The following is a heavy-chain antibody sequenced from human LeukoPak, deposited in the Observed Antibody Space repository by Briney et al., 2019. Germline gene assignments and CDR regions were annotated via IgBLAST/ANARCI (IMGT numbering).Heavy chain of an antibody. J-gene: IGHJ4*02. CDR1: GGSISSSSYY. V-gene: IGHV4-39*07. CDR3: ARDLGAAWDFDY. CDR2: IYYSGTT. D-gene: IGHD3-16*01. Sequence: SETLSLTCTVSGGSISSSSYYWGWIRQPPGKGLEWIGSIYYSGTTYYNPSLKSRVTISVDTSKNQFSLKLSSVTAAATAVYYCARDLGAAWDFDYWGQGTLVTVSS.